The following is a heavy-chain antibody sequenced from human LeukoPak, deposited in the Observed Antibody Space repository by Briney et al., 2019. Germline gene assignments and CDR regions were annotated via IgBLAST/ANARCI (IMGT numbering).Heavy chain of an antibody. CDR2: INPNSGGT. CDR3: ARTPLIGSVLIDY. D-gene: IGHD6-25*01. J-gene: IGHJ4*02. V-gene: IGHV1-2*02. Sequence: GASVKVSCKASGYTFTGYYMHWVRQAPGQGLEWMGWINPNSGGTNYAQKFQGRVTMTRDTSISTAYMELSRLRPDDTAVYYCARTPLIGSVLIDYWGQGTLVTVSS. CDR1: GYTFTGYY.